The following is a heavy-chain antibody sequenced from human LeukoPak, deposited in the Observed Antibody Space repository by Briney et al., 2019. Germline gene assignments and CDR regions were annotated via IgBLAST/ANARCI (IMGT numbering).Heavy chain of an antibody. CDR2: IIPIFGTA. J-gene: IGHJ4*02. D-gene: IGHD6-25*01. Sequence: ASVKVPCKASGGTFSSYAISWVRQAPGQGLEWMGGIIPIFGTANYAQKFQGRVTITADESTSTAYMELSSLRSEDTAVYYCARMEEYSSGRPFDYWGQGTLVTVSS. CDR1: GGTFSSYA. CDR3: ARMEEYSSGRPFDY. V-gene: IGHV1-69*13.